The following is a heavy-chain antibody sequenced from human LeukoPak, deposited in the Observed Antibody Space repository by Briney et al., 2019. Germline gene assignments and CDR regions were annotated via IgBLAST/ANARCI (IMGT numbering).Heavy chain of an antibody. CDR2: IYYSGST. CDR3: ARGLSYYDSSGYYFDY. D-gene: IGHD3-22*01. CDR1: GGSISSYY. Sequence: TSETLSLTCTVSGGSISSYYWSWIRQPPGKGLEWIGYIYYSGSTNYNPSLKSRVTISVDTSKNQFSLKLSSVTAADTAVYYCARGLSYYDSSGYYFDYWGQGTLVTVSS. J-gene: IGHJ4*02. V-gene: IGHV4-59*01.